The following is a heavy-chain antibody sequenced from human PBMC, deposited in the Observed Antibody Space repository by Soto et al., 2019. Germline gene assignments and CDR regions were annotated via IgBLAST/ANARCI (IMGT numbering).Heavy chain of an antibody. Sequence: SETLSLTCAVSGGSISSGGYSWSWIRQPPGKGLEWIGYIYHSGSTYYNPSLKSRVTISVDTSKNQFSLKVGSVTAADTAVYYCARRYGRAFDIWGQGTMVTVSS. V-gene: IGHV4-30-2*01. CDR2: IYHSGST. D-gene: IGHD4-17*01. J-gene: IGHJ3*02. CDR3: ARRYGRAFDI. CDR1: GGSISSGGYS.